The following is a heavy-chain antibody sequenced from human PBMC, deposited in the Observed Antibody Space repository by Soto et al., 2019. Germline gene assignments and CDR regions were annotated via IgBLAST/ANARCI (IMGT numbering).Heavy chain of an antibody. Sequence: QVQLQESGPGLVKPSGTLSLTCAVSSGSISSSNWWRWVRQPPGKGLEWIGEIYHSGSTNYNPALNSRVTITVDKSKNQFSLKLRSVTAADTAVYYCARAKYYYDSSGYYYALFDYWGQGTLVTVSS. D-gene: IGHD3-22*01. CDR1: SGSISSSNW. V-gene: IGHV4-4*02. J-gene: IGHJ4*02. CDR2: IYHSGST. CDR3: ARAKYYYDSSGYYYALFDY.